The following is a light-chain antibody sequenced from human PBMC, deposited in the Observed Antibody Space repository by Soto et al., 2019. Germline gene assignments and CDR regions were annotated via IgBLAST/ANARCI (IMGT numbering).Light chain of an antibody. CDR3: PTGDRSLSVGV. CDR1: SSNIGNNY. Sequence: QSVLTQPPSVSAAPGQKVTISCSGSSSNIGNNYVFWYQQLPGTAPKLLIYDNDKRPSGIPDRFSGSKSGTSATLGITGLQTGDEADYNSPTGDRSLSVGVFGGGTKLTAL. CDR2: DND. V-gene: IGLV1-51*01. J-gene: IGLJ2*01.